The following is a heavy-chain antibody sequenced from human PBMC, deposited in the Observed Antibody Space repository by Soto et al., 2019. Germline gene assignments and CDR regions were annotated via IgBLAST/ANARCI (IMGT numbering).Heavy chain of an antibody. V-gene: IGHV1-18*01. J-gene: IGHJ3*02. Sequence: GASVKVSCKASGYTFRNYGINWVRQAPGQGLEWMGWISAYNGDTNYAQNFQGRVTLATDTPTSTAYLELRSLKSDDTAMYYCARDGRPFVPNSENFDIWGQGTTVTVSS. D-gene: IGHD6-6*01. CDR1: GYTFRNYG. CDR3: ARDGRPFVPNSENFDI. CDR2: ISAYNGDT.